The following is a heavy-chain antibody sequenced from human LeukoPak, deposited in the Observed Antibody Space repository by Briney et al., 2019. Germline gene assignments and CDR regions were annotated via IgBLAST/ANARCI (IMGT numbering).Heavy chain of an antibody. J-gene: IGHJ4*02. CDR3: AICSSTWSGDRPDS. D-gene: IGHD2-2*01. Sequence: ASVKVSCKASGGTFINYPISWVRQAPGQGLEWMGGILPIFRMTNYAEKFQGRVTITADESTTTAYLELNGLRSEDTAVYYCAICSSTWSGDRPDSWGQGSLVTVSS. CDR1: GGTFINYP. V-gene: IGHV1-69*13. CDR2: ILPIFRMT.